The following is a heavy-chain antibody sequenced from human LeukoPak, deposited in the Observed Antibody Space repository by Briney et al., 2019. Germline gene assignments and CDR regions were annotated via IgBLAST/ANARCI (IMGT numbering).Heavy chain of an antibody. Sequence: ASVKVSCKASGYTFTSYDINWVRQATGQGLEWMGWMNPNSGNTGYAQKFQGRVTMTRNTSISTAYMELSSLRSEDTAVYYCARSAYSSSWDWYFDLWGRGTLVTVSS. D-gene: IGHD6-13*01. CDR1: GYTFTSYD. CDR3: ARSAYSSSWDWYFDL. J-gene: IGHJ2*01. CDR2: MNPNSGNT. V-gene: IGHV1-8*01.